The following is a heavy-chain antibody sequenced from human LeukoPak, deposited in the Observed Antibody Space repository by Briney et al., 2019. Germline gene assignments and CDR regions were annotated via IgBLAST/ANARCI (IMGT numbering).Heavy chain of an antibody. CDR3: AKVSSNYVALIPLWIDS. V-gene: IGHV3-23*01. CDR1: GFTFSSYA. CDR2: ISGSGGST. J-gene: IGHJ4*02. Sequence: QPGGSLRLSCAASGFTFSSYAMSWVRQAPGKGLEWVSGISGSGGSTYYADSGKGRFTISRDNSKNTLYLQMNSLRAEDTAVYYCAKVSSNYVALIPLWIDSWGQGTLVTVSS. D-gene: IGHD4-11*01.